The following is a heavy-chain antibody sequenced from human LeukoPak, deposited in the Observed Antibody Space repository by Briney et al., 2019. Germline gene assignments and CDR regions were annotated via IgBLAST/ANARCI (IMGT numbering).Heavy chain of an antibody. Sequence: SETLSLTCTVSGGSISSYYWSWIRQPPGKGLEWIGYIYYSGSTNYNPSLKSRVTISVDTSKNQFSLKLSSVTAADTAVYYCARGLSTHYFDYWGQGTLVTVSS. D-gene: IGHD2-2*01. V-gene: IGHV4-59*01. CDR2: IYYSGST. CDR3: ARGLSTHYFDY. J-gene: IGHJ4*02. CDR1: GGSISSYY.